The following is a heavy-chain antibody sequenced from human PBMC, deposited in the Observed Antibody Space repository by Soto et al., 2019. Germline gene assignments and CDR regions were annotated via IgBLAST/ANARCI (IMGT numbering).Heavy chain of an antibody. J-gene: IGHJ3*02. CDR1: VFTFSSYW. CDR2: IKQDGSEK. V-gene: IGHV3-7*05. CDR3: ASRVILDAFDI. D-gene: IGHD2-15*01. Sequence: GGSLRLSCAASVFTFSSYWMSWVRQAPGKGLEWVANIKQDGSEKYYVDSVKGRFTISRDNAKNSLYLQMNSLRAEDTAVYYCASRVILDAFDIWGQGTMVTVSS.